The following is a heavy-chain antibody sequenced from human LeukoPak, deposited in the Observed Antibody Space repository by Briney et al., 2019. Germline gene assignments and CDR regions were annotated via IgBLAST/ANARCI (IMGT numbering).Heavy chain of an antibody. J-gene: IGHJ4*02. D-gene: IGHD4-4*01. CDR1: GYTFTSYG. CDR2: IIPILGIA. Sequence: ASVKVSCKASGYTFTSYGISWVRQAPGQGLEWMGRIIPILGIANYAQKFQGRVTITADKSTSTAYMELSSLRSEDTAVYYCARYSTVTTLDYWGQGTLVTVSS. CDR3: ARYSTVTTLDY. V-gene: IGHV1-69*04.